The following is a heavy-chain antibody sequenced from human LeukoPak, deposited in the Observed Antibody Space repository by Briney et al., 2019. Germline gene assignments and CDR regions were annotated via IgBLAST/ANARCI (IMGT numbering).Heavy chain of an antibody. CDR2: IFNSGTST. V-gene: IGHV3-23*01. D-gene: IGHD4-17*01. Sequence: GGXXXLSCAASGLTFSTYAMTWVRQAPGKGLEGVSVIFNSGTSTYYAGSVKGRFTISRDNSKNTLHLQMSSLRAEDTAVYYCAKDMYGDFGGVDYWGQGTLVTVSS. J-gene: IGHJ4*02. CDR3: AKDMYGDFGGVDY. CDR1: GLTFSTYA.